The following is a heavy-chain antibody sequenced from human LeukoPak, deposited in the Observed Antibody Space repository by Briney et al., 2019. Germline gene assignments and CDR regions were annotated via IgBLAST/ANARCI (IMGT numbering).Heavy chain of an antibody. CDR2: INAGNGNT. J-gene: IGHJ4*02. CDR1: GYTFTSYA. Sequence: ASVKVSCKASGYTFTSYAMHWVRQAPGQRLEWMGWINAGNGNTKYSQKFQGRVTITRDTSASTAYMELSSLRSDDTAVYYCARARERIGFIGYWGQGTLVTVSS. V-gene: IGHV1-3*01. CDR3: ARARERIGFIGY. D-gene: IGHD1-1*01.